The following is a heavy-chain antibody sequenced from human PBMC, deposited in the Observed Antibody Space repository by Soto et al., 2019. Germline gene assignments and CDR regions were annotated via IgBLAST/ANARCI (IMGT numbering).Heavy chain of an antibody. CDR3: AKDPLENTVTTPSY. Sequence: QVQLVESGGGVVQPGRSLRLSCAASGFTFSSYGMHWVRQAPGKGLEWVAVISYDGNNKYYADSVKGRFTISRDNFKNKLYLQMDSLRAEDTAMYYCAKDPLENTVTTPSYWGQGTLVTVSS. V-gene: IGHV3-30*18. D-gene: IGHD4-17*01. CDR2: ISYDGNNK. J-gene: IGHJ4*02. CDR1: GFTFSSYG.